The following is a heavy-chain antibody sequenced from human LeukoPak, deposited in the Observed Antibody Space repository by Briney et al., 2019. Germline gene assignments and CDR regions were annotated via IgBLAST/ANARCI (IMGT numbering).Heavy chain of an antibody. Sequence: GGPLRLSCAASGFTFSSYSMNWVRQAPGKGLEWVSSISSSSSYIYYADSVKGRFTISRDNAKNSLYLQMNSLRAEDTAVYYCARDQSGDYGKNPFDYWGQGTLVTVSS. V-gene: IGHV3-21*01. CDR3: ARDQSGDYGKNPFDY. D-gene: IGHD4-17*01. J-gene: IGHJ4*02. CDR2: ISSSSSYI. CDR1: GFTFSSYS.